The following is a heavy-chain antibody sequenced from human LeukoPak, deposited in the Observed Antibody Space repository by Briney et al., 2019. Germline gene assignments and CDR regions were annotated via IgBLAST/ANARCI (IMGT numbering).Heavy chain of an antibody. D-gene: IGHD3-10*01. CDR3: AKFKELTPGMDV. Sequence: SETLSLTCTVSGASISSSYWSWIRQPPGKGLEWIGYIYYSGTTNYNPSLKSRLTISVDTSKNQFSLKLSSVTAADTAVYYCAKFKELTPGMDVWGQGTTVTVSS. J-gene: IGHJ6*02. CDR2: IYYSGTT. V-gene: IGHV4-59*08. CDR1: GASISSSY.